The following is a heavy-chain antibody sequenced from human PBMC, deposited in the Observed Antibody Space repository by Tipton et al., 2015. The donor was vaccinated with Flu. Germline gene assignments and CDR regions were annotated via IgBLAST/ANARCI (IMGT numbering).Heavy chain of an antibody. CDR3: ARLTGDSVRGVIDY. V-gene: IGHV4-38-2*01. Sequence: TLSLTCAVSAYSISSGYYWGWVRQPPGKGLEWIGTIYHSGSTYYNPSLKSRLTMSVDTSKNQFFLKLGSVTAADTAVYYCARLTGDSVRGVIDYWGQGTLVTVSS. CDR1: AYSISSGYY. D-gene: IGHD3-10*02. CDR2: IYHSGST. J-gene: IGHJ4*02.